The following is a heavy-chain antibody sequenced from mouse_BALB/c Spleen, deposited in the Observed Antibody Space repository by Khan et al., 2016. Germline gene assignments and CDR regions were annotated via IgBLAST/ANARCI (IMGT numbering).Heavy chain of an antibody. J-gene: IGHJ3*01. D-gene: IGHD4-1*01. CDR2: INPYNDGT. Sequence: VQLQQSGPELVKPGASVKMSCKASGYTFTSYVMHWVKQKPGQGLEWIGYINPYNDGTKYNEKYKGKATLTSDKSSSTAYMELSSLTSEDSAVYYCARWDVHWGFAYWGQGTLVTVSA. CDR1: GYTFTSYV. CDR3: ARWDVHWGFAY. V-gene: IGHV1S136*01.